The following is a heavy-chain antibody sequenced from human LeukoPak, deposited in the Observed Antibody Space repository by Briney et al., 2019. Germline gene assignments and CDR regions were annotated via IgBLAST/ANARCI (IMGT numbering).Heavy chain of an antibody. V-gene: IGHV4-30-2*01. CDR3: ARGGGSPEENWFDP. Sequence: SETLSLTCAVSGGSISSGGYSWSWIRQPPGKGLEWIGYIYHSGSTYYNPSLKSRVTISVDRSMNQFSLKLSSVTAADTAVYYCARGGGSPEENWFDPWGQGTLVTVSS. CDR2: IYHSGST. J-gene: IGHJ5*02. CDR1: GGSISSGGYS.